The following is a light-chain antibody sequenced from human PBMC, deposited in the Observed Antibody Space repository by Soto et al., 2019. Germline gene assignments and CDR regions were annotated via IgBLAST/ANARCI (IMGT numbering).Light chain of an antibody. CDR2: RVI. V-gene: IGLV2-14*03. Sequence: QSALTQPASMSGSPGQSITISCTGTSSDIGRYDYVSWYQQLPGKAPKLIIYRVINRPSGVSARFSGSKSGNSASLSISGLHPDDEASYFCGSYTSATTWVFGGGTQLTVL. CDR3: GSYTSATTWV. J-gene: IGLJ3*02. CDR1: SSDIGRYDY.